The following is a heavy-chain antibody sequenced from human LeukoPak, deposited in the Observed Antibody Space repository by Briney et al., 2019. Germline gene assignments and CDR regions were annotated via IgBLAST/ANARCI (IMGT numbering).Heavy chain of an antibody. CDR1: GFTLSTYA. Sequence: AGGSLRLSCAASGFTLSTYAMHWVRQAPGQGLEWVAVIWYDGSNKYYADSVKGRFTISRDNSKNTLYLQMNSLRAEDTAVYYCARDSYDFWSGTSMDYWGQGTLVTVSS. V-gene: IGHV3-33*08. CDR3: ARDSYDFWSGTSMDY. J-gene: IGHJ4*02. CDR2: IWYDGSNK. D-gene: IGHD3-3*01.